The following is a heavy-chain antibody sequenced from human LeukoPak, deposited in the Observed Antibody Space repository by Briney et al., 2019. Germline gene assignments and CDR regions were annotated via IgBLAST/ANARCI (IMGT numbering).Heavy chain of an antibody. CDR2: ISGRGDRT. J-gene: IGHJ4*02. Sequence: GGSLRLSCAASGFTFSSYAMTWVRQAPGKGLEWVSVISGRGDRTYYADFVKGRFTISRDNSKNTLYLQMNSLRAEYTAVYYCANRPGNHDILTQYYFDFWGQGTLVSVSS. CDR1: GFTFSSYA. D-gene: IGHD3-9*01. V-gene: IGHV3-23*01. CDR3: ANRPGNHDILTQYYFDF.